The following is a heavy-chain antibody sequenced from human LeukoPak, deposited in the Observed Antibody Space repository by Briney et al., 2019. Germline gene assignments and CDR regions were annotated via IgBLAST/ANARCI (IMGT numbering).Heavy chain of an antibody. J-gene: IGHJ4*02. CDR1: GYTFTSYG. V-gene: IGHV1-8*02. CDR2: MNPNSGNT. Sequence: ASVKVSCKASGYTFTSYGISWVRQAPGQGLEWMGWMNPNSGNTGYAQKFQGRVTMTRNTSISTAYMELSSLKSEDTAMYYCARGRGRTYCGGDCYPDYWGQGTLVTVSS. CDR3: ARGRGRTYCGGDCYPDY. D-gene: IGHD2-21*02.